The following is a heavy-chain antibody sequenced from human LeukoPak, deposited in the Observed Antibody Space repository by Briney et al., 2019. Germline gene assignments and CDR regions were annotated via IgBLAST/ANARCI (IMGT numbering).Heavy chain of an antibody. CDR2: IKSDGSNS. CDR1: GFTFSSYW. V-gene: IGHV3-74*01. D-gene: IGHD3-10*01. CDR3: VRVGGRSSIGGDC. Sequence: GGSLRLSCAASGFTFSSYWMHWVRQAPGTGLVWVSRIKSDGSNSNYADCVKGRFTISRDNAKNTLYLQMNSLRAEDTAVYHCVRVGGRSSIGGDCWGQGTLVTVSS. J-gene: IGHJ4*02.